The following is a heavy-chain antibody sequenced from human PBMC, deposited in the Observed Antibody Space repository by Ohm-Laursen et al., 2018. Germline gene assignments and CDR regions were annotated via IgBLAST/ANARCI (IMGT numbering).Heavy chain of an antibody. CDR1: GGSISSYY. V-gene: IGHV4-59*01. Sequence: PSETLSLTCTVSGGSISSYYWSWIRQPPGKGLEWIGYIYYSGSTNYNPSLKSRVTISVDTSKNQFSLKLNSVTAADTAVYFCARGGRHFDYWGQGTLVTVSS. J-gene: IGHJ4*02. D-gene: IGHD2-15*01. CDR3: ARGGRHFDY. CDR2: IYYSGST.